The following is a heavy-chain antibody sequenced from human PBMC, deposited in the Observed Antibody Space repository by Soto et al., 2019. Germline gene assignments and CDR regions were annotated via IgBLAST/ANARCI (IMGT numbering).Heavy chain of an antibody. D-gene: IGHD4-4*01. CDR3: AKDRTTGTQGLFYGLDV. CDR2: ISFDGSDK. V-gene: IGHV3-30*18. Sequence: QMQLVESGGGVVQPGRSLRLSCVASGFTFNRYGMHWVRQAPGKGLEWVALISFDGSDKFYLDSVKGRFTLSRDNSKNTMFLQMNKLRSEDTALYYCAKDRTTGTQGLFYGLDVWGQGTTVTVSS. J-gene: IGHJ6*01. CDR1: GFTFNRYG.